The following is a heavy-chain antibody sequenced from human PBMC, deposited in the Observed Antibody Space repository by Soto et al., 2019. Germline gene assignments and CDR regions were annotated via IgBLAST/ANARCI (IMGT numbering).Heavy chain of an antibody. D-gene: IGHD3-22*01. V-gene: IGHV4-30-2*01. CDR3: ARGDSNNVDY. J-gene: IGHJ4*02. CDR2: IYYSGST. Sequence: QLPLQESGSGVVKPSQTLSLRCSVSGDSISGDGFSWNWIRQPPGKGLEWIGYIYYSGSTYYKPSLPSRVTISVESSKKQFSLKMTSVTAADTAVYFCARGDSNNVDYWGQGALVTVSS. CDR1: GDSISGDGFS.